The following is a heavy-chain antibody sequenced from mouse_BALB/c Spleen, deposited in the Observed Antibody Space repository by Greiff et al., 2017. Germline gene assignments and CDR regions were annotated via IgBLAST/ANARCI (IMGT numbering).Heavy chain of an antibody. V-gene: IGHV5-9*03. CDR2: ISSGGGNT. CDR3: ASLSYYFDY. CDR1: GFTFSSYT. Sequence: EVMLVESGGGLVKPGGSLKLSCAASGFTFSSYTMSWVRQTPEKRLEWVATISSGGGNTYYPDSVKGRFTISRDNAKNNLYLQMSSLKSEDTAMYYCASLSYYFDYWGQGTTLTVSS. J-gene: IGHJ2*01.